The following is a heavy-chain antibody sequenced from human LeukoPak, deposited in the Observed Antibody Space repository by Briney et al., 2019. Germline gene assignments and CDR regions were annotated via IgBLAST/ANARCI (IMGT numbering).Heavy chain of an antibody. D-gene: IGHD3-9*01. CDR2: ISSSSSYI. CDR3: ARKTSYDILTGYYISYYYYYMDV. CDR1: GGSISSYY. Sequence: ETLSLTCTVSGGSISSYYWSWIRQPPGKGLEWVSSISSSSSYIYYADSVKGRFTISRDNAKNSLYLQMNSLRAEDTAVYYCARKTSYDILTGYYISYYYYYMDVWGKGTTVTVSS. V-gene: IGHV3-21*01. J-gene: IGHJ6*03.